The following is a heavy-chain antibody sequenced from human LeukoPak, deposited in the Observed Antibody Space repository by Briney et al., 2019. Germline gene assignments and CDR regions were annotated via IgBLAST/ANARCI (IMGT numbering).Heavy chain of an antibody. CDR2: ISYDGHNN. J-gene: IGHJ4*02. Sequence: GGSLRLSCAASGFTFSSYGMHWVRQAPGKGLEWVAVISYDGHNNDYGDSVKGRFTISRDNSRNTMYLQMNSLRAEDTAVYYCAKGLYDNSGYYYFDYWGQGTLVTVSS. V-gene: IGHV3-30*18. CDR3: AKGLYDNSGYYYFDY. D-gene: IGHD3-22*01. CDR1: GFTFSSYG.